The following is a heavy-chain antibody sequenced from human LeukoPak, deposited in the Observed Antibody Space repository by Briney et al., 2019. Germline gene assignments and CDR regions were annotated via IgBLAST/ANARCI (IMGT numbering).Heavy chain of an antibody. Sequence: PGGSLRLSCAASGFTFSSYAMHWVRQAPGKGLEWVAVISYDGSNKYYADSVKGRFTISRDNSKNTLYLQMNSLRAEDTAVYYCAREVAEQWLVHRIFDYWGQGTLVTVSS. CDR2: ISYDGSNK. D-gene: IGHD6-19*01. J-gene: IGHJ4*02. CDR3: AREVAEQWLVHRIFDY. V-gene: IGHV3-30-3*01. CDR1: GFTFSSYA.